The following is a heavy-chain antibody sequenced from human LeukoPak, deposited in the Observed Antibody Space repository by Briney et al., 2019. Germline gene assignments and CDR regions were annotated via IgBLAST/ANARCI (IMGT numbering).Heavy chain of an antibody. CDR3: ARDMGGHSGNAAFDY. J-gene: IGHJ4*02. Sequence: ASVKGSCRTSGYTFTSYYMHWVGQAPGQGLEWMGIINPSGGSTRYAQEFKGRVTMTRDTSTSTVYTELSSLRSEGTAVYYCARDMGGHSGNAAFDYWSQGSLVTVSS. CDR1: GYTFTSYY. CDR2: INPSGGST. D-gene: IGHD5-12*01. V-gene: IGHV1-46*01.